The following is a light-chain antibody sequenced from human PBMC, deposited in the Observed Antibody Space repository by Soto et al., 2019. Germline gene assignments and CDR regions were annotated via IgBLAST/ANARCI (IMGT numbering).Light chain of an antibody. Sequence: QSALTQPASVSGSPGQSITISCTGTSSDVGDYNYVSWYQQHPGKAPKLMIYEVSNRPSGVSNRFSGSKSGKTASLTISGLQAEDEADYYCSSYTSRNTLDVVFGGGTQLTVL. V-gene: IGLV2-14*01. CDR2: EVS. CDR3: SSYTSRNTLDVV. CDR1: SSDVGDYNY. J-gene: IGLJ2*01.